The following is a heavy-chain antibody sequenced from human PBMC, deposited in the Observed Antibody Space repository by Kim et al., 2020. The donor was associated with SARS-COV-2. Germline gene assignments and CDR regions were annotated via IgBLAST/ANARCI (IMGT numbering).Heavy chain of an antibody. CDR1: GFTFSNAW. CDR3: TTRFLEWLGVGSSGWFDP. CDR2: IKSKTDGGTT. D-gene: IGHD3-3*01. V-gene: IGHV3-15*01. J-gene: IGHJ5*02. Sequence: GGSLRLSCAASGFTFSNAWMSWVRQAPGKGLEWVGRIKSKTDGGTTDYAAPVKGRFTISRDDSKNTLYLQMNSLKTEDTAVYYCTTRFLEWLGVGSSGWFDPWGQGTLVTVSS.